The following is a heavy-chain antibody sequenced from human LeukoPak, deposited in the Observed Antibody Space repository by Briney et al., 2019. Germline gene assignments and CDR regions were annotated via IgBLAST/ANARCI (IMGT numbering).Heavy chain of an antibody. J-gene: IGHJ4*02. V-gene: IGHV3-74*01. CDR2: ISSDGSST. CDR3: ARDGYYYGSGSQPSLDY. D-gene: IGHD3-10*01. CDR1: GFSFSSYW. Sequence: GGSLRLSCAASGFSFSSYWMHWVRQAPGKGLVWVSRISSDGSSTIYADSVKGRFTISRDNSKNTLYLQMNSLRAEDTAVYYCARDGYYYGSGSQPSLDYWGQGTLVTVSS.